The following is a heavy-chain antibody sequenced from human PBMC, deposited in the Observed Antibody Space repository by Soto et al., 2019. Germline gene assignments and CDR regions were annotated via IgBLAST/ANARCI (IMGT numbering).Heavy chain of an antibody. CDR2: IYNGGRT. V-gene: IGHV4-30-4*01. J-gene: IGHJ4*02. Sequence: QVQLQESGPGLVKPSQTLSLTCTVSGGSISTVNYWWSWIRQSPDMGLEWIGHIYNGGRTYNNPSLESRVTRSVDTSQNQLPLTLSSVSAADTAVYYCARGPSGDKVDSWGQGTLVTVSS. CDR3: ARGPSGDKVDS. D-gene: IGHD7-27*01. CDR1: GGSISTVNYW.